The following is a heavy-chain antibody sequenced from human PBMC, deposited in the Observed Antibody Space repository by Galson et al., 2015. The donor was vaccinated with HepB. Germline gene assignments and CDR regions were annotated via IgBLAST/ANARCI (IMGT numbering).Heavy chain of an antibody. V-gene: IGHV3-23*01. Sequence: SLRLSCAASGFTFSSYAMSWVRQAPGKGLEWVSAISGSGGSTYYADSVKGRFTISRDNSKNTLYLQMDSLRAEDTAVYYCAKDRLVVVAATSAFDIWGQGAMVTVSS. CDR1: GFTFSSYA. CDR2: ISGSGGST. D-gene: IGHD2-15*01. J-gene: IGHJ3*02. CDR3: AKDRLVVVAATSAFDI.